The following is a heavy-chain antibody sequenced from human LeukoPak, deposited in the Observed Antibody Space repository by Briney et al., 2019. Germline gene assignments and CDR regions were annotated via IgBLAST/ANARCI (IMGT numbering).Heavy chain of an antibody. CDR3: ARDGSGSYWNYFDY. V-gene: IGHV4-34*01. D-gene: IGHD3-10*01. Sequence: SETLSLTCAVYGGSFSGYYWSWIRQPPGKGLEWIGEINHSGSTNYNPSLKSRVTISVDTSKNQFSLKLSSVTAADTAVYYCARDGSGSYWNYFDYWGQGTLVTVSS. CDR1: GGSFSGYY. J-gene: IGHJ4*02. CDR2: INHSGST.